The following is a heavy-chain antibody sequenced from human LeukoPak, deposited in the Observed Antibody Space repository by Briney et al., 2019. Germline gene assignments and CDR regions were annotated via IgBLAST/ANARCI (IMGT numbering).Heavy chain of an antibody. Sequence: SETLSLTCTVSGGSISSGGYYWSWIRQHPGKGLEWIGYIYYSGSTYYNPSLKSRVTISVDASKNQFSLKLSSVTAADTAVYYCARGTVATGNFDYWGQGTLVTVSS. CDR1: GGSISSGGYY. D-gene: IGHD5-12*01. V-gene: IGHV4-31*03. CDR2: IYYSGST. J-gene: IGHJ4*02. CDR3: ARGTVATGNFDY.